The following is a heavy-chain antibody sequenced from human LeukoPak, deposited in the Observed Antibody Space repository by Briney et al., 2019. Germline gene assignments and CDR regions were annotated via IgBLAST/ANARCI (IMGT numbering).Heavy chain of an antibody. V-gene: IGHV1-69*05. CDR2: IIPIFGTA. Sequence: SVKVSCKASGVTLSSYAISWVRQAPGQGLEWMGRIIPIFGTANYAQKFQGRVTITTDESTSTAYMELSSLRSEDTAVYYSERGGAQGYYSGGSCYPKATFDYWGQGTLVTVSS. D-gene: IGHD2-15*01. CDR1: GVTLSSYA. CDR3: ERGGAQGYYSGGSCYPKATFDY. J-gene: IGHJ4*02.